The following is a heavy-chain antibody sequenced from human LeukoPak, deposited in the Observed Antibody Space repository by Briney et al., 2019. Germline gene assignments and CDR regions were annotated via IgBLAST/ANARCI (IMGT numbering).Heavy chain of an antibody. CDR1: GGTFSSYA. V-gene: IGHV1-69*04. J-gene: IGHJ4*02. Sequence: ASVKVSCKASGGTFSSYAISWVRQAPGQGLEWMGRIIPILGIANYAQKFQGRVTITADKSTSTAYMELSSLRSEDTAVYYCARDVGEYCSGGSCYHDYWGQGTLVTVSS. CDR2: IIPILGIA. CDR3: ARDVGEYCSGGSCYHDY. D-gene: IGHD2-15*01.